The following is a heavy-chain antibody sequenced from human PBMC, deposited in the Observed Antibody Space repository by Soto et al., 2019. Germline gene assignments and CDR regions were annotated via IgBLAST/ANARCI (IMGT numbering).Heavy chain of an antibody. Sequence: EVQLVETGGGLIQPGGSLRLSCAASGFSISSNYMTWVRQAPGKGLEWVSLLYSGGTSYYADSVKGRFTISRDNSKNTLLLQMNRLKTEDTAVYYCARGQQVSTIRRVQGFDYWGQGTLVTVSS. V-gene: IGHV3-53*02. CDR1: GFSISSNY. J-gene: IGHJ4*02. CDR2: LYSGGTS. D-gene: IGHD5-12*01. CDR3: ARGQQVSTIRRVQGFDY.